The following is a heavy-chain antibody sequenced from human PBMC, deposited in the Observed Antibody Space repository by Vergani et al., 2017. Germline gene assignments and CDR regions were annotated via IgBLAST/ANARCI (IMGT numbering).Heavy chain of an antibody. V-gene: IGHV1-8*01. J-gene: IGHJ4*02. CDR2: MNPNSGNT. CDR1: GYTFTSYD. CDR3: ARDSGDCSGGSCYGDY. D-gene: IGHD2-15*01. Sequence: QVQLVQSGAEVKKPGASVKVSCKASGYTFTSYDINWVRQATGQGLEWMGWMNPNSGNTGYAQKFQGRVTITADESTSTAYMELSSLRSEDTAVYYCARDSGDCSGGSCYGDYWGQGTLVTVSS.